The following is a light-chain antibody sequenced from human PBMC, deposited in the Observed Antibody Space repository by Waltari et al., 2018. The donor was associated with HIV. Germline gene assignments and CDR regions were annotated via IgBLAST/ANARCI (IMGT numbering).Light chain of an antibody. Sequence: EIVLTQSPVTLSLSPGERADLSCRASQRVGYFLAWYQQKPGQAPRLLIYAVSKRAAGTPARFSGSGSKTNFTLTISALEPEDFVVYYCQQRLNWPLTFGGGTRVEI. J-gene: IGKJ4*01. V-gene: IGKV3-11*01. CDR1: QRVGYF. CDR2: AVS. CDR3: QQRLNWPLT.